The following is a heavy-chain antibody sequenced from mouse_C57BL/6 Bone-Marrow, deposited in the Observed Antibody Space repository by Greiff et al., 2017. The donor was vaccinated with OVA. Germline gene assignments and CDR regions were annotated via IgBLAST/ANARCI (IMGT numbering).Heavy chain of an antibody. CDR1: GYTFTSYW. Sequence: QVQLQQPGAELVMPGASVKLSCKASGYTFTSYWMHWVKQRPGQGLEWIGEIDPSDSYTNYNQKFKGKSTLTVDKSSSTAYMQLSSLTSDDSAVYYCARREILLRYHLDYWGQGTTLTVSS. J-gene: IGHJ2*01. CDR3: ARREILLRYHLDY. CDR2: IDPSDSYT. V-gene: IGHV1-69*01. D-gene: IGHD1-1*01.